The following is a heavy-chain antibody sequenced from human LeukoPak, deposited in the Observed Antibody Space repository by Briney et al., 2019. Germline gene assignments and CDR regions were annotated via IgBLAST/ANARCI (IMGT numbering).Heavy chain of an antibody. D-gene: IGHD2-15*01. CDR1: GYTSTAYY. Sequence: GASVKVSCKASGYTSTAYYMHWVRQAPGQGLEWMGWIDTNSGGTNYAQKFQGRVTITRDTFIGTAYMELSSLISDDTAVYYCASEAYCSGGSCSLHRVASWGQGTLVTVSS. V-gene: IGHV1-2*02. CDR2: IDTNSGGT. CDR3: ASEAYCSGGSCSLHRVAS. J-gene: IGHJ4*02.